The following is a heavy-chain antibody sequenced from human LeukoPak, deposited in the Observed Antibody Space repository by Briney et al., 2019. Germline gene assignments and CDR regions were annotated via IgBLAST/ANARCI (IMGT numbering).Heavy chain of an antibody. CDR3: AKDRHYYGSGSYYDY. CDR2: INGSGGST. D-gene: IGHD3-10*01. J-gene: IGHJ4*02. Sequence: TGGSLRLSCAASGFTLCGSAISWVRPAPGEGRGWGSAINGSGGSTYYADSVKGRFTISRDNSKNTLYLQMNSLRAEDTAVYYCAKDRHYYGSGSYYDYWGQGTLVTVSS. V-gene: IGHV3-23*01. CDR1: GFTLCGSA.